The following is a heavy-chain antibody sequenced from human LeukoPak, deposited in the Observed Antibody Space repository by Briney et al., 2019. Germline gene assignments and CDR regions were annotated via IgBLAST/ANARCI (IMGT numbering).Heavy chain of an antibody. CDR2: IIPIFGAA. V-gene: IGHV1-69*05. CDR3: ATHRDGYNPFDY. J-gene: IGHJ4*02. Sequence: SVKVSCKASGGTFSSYAISWVRQAPGQGLEWMGRIIPIFGAANYAQKFQGRVTITTDESTSTAYMELSSLRSEDTAVYYCATHRDGYNPFDYWGQGTLVTVSS. CDR1: GGTFSSYA. D-gene: IGHD5-24*01.